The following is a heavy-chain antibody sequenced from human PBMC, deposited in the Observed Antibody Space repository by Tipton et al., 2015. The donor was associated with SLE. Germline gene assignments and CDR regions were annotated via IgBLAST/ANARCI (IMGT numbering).Heavy chain of an antibody. J-gene: IGHJ3*02. Sequence: QLVQSGAEVKKPGASVKVSCKASGYTFTSYGISWVRQAPGQGLEWMGWISAYNGNTNYAQKLQGRVTMTTDTSKNQFSLKLSSVTAADTAVYYCARALLEDSNGAFDIWGQGTMVTVSS. D-gene: IGHD2-21*01. CDR3: ARALLEDSNGAFDI. CDR1: GYTFTSYG. V-gene: IGHV1-18*01. CDR2: ISAYNGNT.